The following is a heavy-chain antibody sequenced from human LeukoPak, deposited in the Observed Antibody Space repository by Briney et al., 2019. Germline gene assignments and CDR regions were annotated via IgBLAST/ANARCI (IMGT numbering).Heavy chain of an antibody. Sequence: ASAKVSCKASGYTFTSYGISWVRQAPGQGLEWMGWISAYNGNTNYAQKLQGRVTMTTDTSTSTAYMELRSLRSDDTAVYYCARIGYCSSTSCYPYYMDVWGKGTTVTVSS. V-gene: IGHV1-18*01. CDR1: GYTFTSYG. CDR3: ARIGYCSSTSCYPYYMDV. CDR2: ISAYNGNT. J-gene: IGHJ6*03. D-gene: IGHD2-2*01.